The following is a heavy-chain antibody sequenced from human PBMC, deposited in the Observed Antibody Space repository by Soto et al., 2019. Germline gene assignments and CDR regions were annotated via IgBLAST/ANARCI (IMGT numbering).Heavy chain of an antibody. V-gene: IGHV4-34*01. D-gene: IGHD3-10*01. CDR2: INHSGST. CDR1: GGSFSGYY. J-gene: IGHJ4*02. Sequence: PSETLSLTCAVYGGSFSGYYWSWIRQPPGKGLEWIGEINHSGSTNYNPSLKSRVTISVDTSKNQFSLKLSSVTAADTAVYYCARGWFWELFISSFDYWGQGTLVTVSS. CDR3: ARGWFWELFISSFDY.